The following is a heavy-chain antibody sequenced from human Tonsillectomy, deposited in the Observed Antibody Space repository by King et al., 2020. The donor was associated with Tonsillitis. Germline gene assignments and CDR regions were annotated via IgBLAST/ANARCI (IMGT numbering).Heavy chain of an antibody. V-gene: IGHV1-24*01. J-gene: IGHJ4*02. CDR1: GYTLTELS. CDR2: FDPEDGET. Sequence: QLVQSGAEVKKPGASVKVSCKVSGYTLTELSMHWVRQAPGKGLEWMGGFDPEDGETIYAQKFQGRVTMTEDTSTDTAYMELSSLRSEDTAVYYCATAHPTYDYDILTGYYNGVDYWGQGTLVTVSS. CDR3: ATAHPTYDYDILTGYYNGVDY. D-gene: IGHD3-9*01.